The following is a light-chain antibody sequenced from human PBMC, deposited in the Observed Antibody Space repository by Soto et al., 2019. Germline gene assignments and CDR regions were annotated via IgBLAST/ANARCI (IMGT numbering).Light chain of an antibody. V-gene: IGLV2-11*01. CDR1: SSDVGGYNY. J-gene: IGLJ3*02. Sequence: QSALTQPRSVSGSPGQSVTISCTGTSSDVGGYNYVSWYQQYPGKAPKVMIYDVSKRPSGVPDRFSASKSGNTASLTISGLQAEDEADYYCCSYAGSYACGVFGGGTKLTVL. CDR2: DVS. CDR3: CSYAGSYACGV.